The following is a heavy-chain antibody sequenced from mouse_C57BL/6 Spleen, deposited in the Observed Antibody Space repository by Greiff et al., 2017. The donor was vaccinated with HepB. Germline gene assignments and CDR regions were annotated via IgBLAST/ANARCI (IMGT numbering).Heavy chain of an antibody. CDR1: GFTFSDYG. Sequence: EVQLVESGGGLVKPGGSLKLSCAASGFTFSDYGMHWVRQAPEKGLEWVAYISSGSSTIYYADTVQGRFTISRDNAKNTLFLQMTSLRSEDTAMYYCARDYSNYDYAMDYWGQGTSVTVSS. CDR2: ISSGSSTI. CDR3: ARDYSNYDYAMDY. J-gene: IGHJ4*01. V-gene: IGHV5-17*01. D-gene: IGHD2-5*01.